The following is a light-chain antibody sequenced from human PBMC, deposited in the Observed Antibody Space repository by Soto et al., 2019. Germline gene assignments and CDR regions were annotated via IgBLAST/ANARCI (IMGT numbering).Light chain of an antibody. CDR3: LRYGSSPWT. V-gene: IGKV3-20*01. CDR2: GAS. J-gene: IGKJ1*01. CDR1: QSVSSNY. Sequence: EIVLTQYPGTLTLSPGERATLSCRASQSVSSNYLVWYQQKPGQAPRRLIYGASSRATGIPDRFSGRGAGTDFTLTISRLVREDCAVYYCLRYGSSPWTGGEGTEVGIQ.